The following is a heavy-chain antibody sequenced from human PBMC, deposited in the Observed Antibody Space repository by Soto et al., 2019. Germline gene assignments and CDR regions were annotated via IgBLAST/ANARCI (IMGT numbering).Heavy chain of an antibody. CDR1: GGSFSGYY. CDR3: ASLSSWYRDH. Sequence: QVQLQQWGAGLLKPSETLSLTCAVYGGSFSGYYWSWIRQPPGKGLEWIGEINHSGSTSYNPSLKSRVTISADSSRNQFSLRLSTVTAADTAVYYCASLSSWYRDHWCQGTLVTVSS. D-gene: IGHD6-13*01. CDR2: INHSGST. J-gene: IGHJ4*02. V-gene: IGHV4-34*01.